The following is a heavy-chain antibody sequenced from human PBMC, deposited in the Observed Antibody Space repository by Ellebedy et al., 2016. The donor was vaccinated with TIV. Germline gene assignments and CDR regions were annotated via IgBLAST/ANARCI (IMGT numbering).Heavy chain of an antibody. J-gene: IGHJ4*02. CDR3: ARGGDPYFDY. D-gene: IGHD3-10*01. CDR1: GFTFSSDG. CDR2: ISYDGSEK. Sequence: GGSLRLSCAAPGFTFSSDGMHWVRQAPGKGLEWVAVISYDGSEKYYANSVKGRFTISRDNSKNTVDLQMNSLRAEDTAVYYCARGGDPYFDYWGQGTLVTVSS. V-gene: IGHV3-30*03.